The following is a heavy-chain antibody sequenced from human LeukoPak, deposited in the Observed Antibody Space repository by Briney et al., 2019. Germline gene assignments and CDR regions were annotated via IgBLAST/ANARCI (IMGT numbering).Heavy chain of an antibody. J-gene: IGHJ4*02. CDR1: GYTFTGYY. CDR3: ARDLGQWLETYYFDY. Sequence: ASVKVSCKASGYTFTGYYMHWVRQAPGQGLEWMGWINPNSGGTSYAQKFQGRVTMTRDTSTSTVYMELSSLRSEDTAVYYCARDLGQWLETYYFDYWGQGTLVTVSS. CDR2: INPNSGGT. D-gene: IGHD6-19*01. V-gene: IGHV1-2*02.